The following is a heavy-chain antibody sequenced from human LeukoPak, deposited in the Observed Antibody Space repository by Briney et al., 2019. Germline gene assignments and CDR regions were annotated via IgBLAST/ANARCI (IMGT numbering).Heavy chain of an antibody. Sequence: KPSETLSLTXTVSGDSIXXXXXXXIRQPPGKXXXWIGYIYYSGSTNYXXXLKSRVTXSVDTYKNQFSLTLSSVTAADTAVYYCARDGYIYGTDYWGQGTLVTVSS. J-gene: IGHJ4*02. CDR1: GDSIXXXX. CDR3: ARDGYIYGTDY. V-gene: IGHV4-59*01. CDR2: IYYSGST. D-gene: IGHD5-18*01.